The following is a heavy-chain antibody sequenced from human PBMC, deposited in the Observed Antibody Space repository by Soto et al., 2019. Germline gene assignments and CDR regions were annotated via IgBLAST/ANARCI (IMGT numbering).Heavy chain of an antibody. D-gene: IGHD3-22*01. J-gene: IGHJ4*02. Sequence: QLQLQESGPGLVKPSETLSLTCTVSGGSISSSSYYWGWIRQPPGKGLEWIGSIYYSGSTYYNPSLKSRVTRSVDTSKNQIALKLSAVTAADTAVYDCATATYYYDSSGYTYWGQGTLVTVSS. CDR3: ATATYYYDSSGYTY. CDR1: GGSISSSSYY. CDR2: IYYSGST. V-gene: IGHV4-39*01.